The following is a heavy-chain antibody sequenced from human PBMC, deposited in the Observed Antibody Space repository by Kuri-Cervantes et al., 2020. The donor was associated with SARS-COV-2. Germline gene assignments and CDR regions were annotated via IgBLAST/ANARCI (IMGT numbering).Heavy chain of an antibody. Sequence: GESLKISFAASGFTFSSYSMNWVRQAPGKGLEWVSYISGSSSTIYYADSVKGRFTISRDNAKNSLYLQMNSLRDEDTAVYYCARGYCTGGVCWKPFDYWGQGTLVTVSS. D-gene: IGHD2-8*02. V-gene: IGHV3-48*02. CDR2: ISGSSSTI. CDR1: GFTFSSYS. CDR3: ARGYCTGGVCWKPFDY. J-gene: IGHJ4*02.